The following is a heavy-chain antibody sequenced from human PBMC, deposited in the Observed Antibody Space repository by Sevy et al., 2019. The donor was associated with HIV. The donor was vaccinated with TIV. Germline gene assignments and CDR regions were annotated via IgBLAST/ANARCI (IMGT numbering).Heavy chain of an antibody. V-gene: IGHV3-30-3*01. J-gene: IGHJ4*02. Sequence: QLGGSLRLSCAASGFTFSTYAMHWIRQAPGKGLEWVSITSHDGSNKYYADSVKGRFTISRDNSKNTLYLQMDSLRAEDTAVYYCARGTVVLAASLDYWGQGTLVTVSS. CDR3: ARGTVVLAASLDY. D-gene: IGHD2-15*01. CDR2: TSHDGSNK. CDR1: GFTFSTYA.